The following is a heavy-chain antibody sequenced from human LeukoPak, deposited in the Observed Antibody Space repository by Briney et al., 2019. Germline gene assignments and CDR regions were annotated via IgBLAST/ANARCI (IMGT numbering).Heavy chain of an antibody. CDR3: ARRYCSSTSCYAFDY. J-gene: IGHJ4*02. D-gene: IGHD2-2*01. V-gene: IGHV4-34*01. CDR2: INHSGST. Sequence: SETLSLTCAVYGGSFSGCYWSWIRQPPGKGLEWIGEINHSGSTNYNPSLKSRVTISVDTSKNQFSLKLSSVTAADTAVYYCARRYCSSTSCYAFDYWGQGTLVTVSS. CDR1: GGSFSGCY.